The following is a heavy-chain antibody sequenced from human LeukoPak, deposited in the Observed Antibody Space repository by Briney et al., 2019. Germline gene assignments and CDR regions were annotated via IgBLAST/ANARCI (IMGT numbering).Heavy chain of an antibody. Sequence: PGGSLRLSCAASGFTFSSYEMNWVRQAPGKGLEWVSYISSSGSTIYYADSVKGRFTISRDNAKNSLYLRMNSLRAEDTAVYYCARWSCSGTSCPSDYWGQGTLVTVSS. D-gene: IGHD2-2*01. CDR1: GFTFSSYE. V-gene: IGHV3-48*03. J-gene: IGHJ4*02. CDR3: ARWSCSGTSCPSDY. CDR2: ISSSGSTI.